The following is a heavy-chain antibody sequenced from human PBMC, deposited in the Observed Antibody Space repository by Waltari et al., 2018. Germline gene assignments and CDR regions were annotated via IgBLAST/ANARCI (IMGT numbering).Heavy chain of an antibody. CDR3: ARVTTGTTGWYFDL. CDR1: GFSFSASY. CDR2: ISSSGSNK. J-gene: IGHJ2*01. Sequence: QVQLVESGGGLVKPGGSLRLSCAAVGFSFSASYMSWIRQAPGKGLEWASYISSSGSNKYYADSVKGRFTMSRDNARKTLYLQMNSLRDDDTAVYYCARVTTGTTGWYFDLWGRGTLVTVSS. V-gene: IGHV3-11*04. D-gene: IGHD1-7*01.